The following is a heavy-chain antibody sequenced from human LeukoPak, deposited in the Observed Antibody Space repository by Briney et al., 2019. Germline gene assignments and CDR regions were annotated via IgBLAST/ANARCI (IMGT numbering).Heavy chain of an antibody. D-gene: IGHD2-2*01. CDR1: GGPISSYY. CDR3: ARGRLSYQLPDQHYFDY. Sequence: SETLSLTCTVSGGPISSYYWSWIRQPPGKGLEWIGYIYYSGSTNYNPSLKSRVTISVDTSKNQFSLKLSSVTAADTAVYYCARGRLSYQLPDQHYFDYWGQGTLVTVSS. J-gene: IGHJ4*02. CDR2: IYYSGST. V-gene: IGHV4-59*01.